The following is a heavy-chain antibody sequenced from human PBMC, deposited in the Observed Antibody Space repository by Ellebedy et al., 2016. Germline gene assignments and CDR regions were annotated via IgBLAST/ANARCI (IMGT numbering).Heavy chain of an antibody. V-gene: IGHV3-23*01. CDR3: AKDRTDLLKTIDF. Sequence: GESLKISCSASGFAFKTFAMHWVRQAPGKGLEWVSAISGYTGLTYYADSVKGRFTISRDNSRDTVYLQMSSLRAEDTAVYHCAKDRTDLLKTIDFWGQGTLVTVSS. J-gene: IGHJ4*02. CDR2: ISGYTGLT. CDR1: GFAFKTFA. D-gene: IGHD3-9*01.